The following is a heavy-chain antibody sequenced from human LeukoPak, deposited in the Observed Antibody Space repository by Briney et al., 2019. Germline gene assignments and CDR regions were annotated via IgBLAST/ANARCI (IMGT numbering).Heavy chain of an antibody. Sequence: GGSLRLSCAASGFTFSSYAMSWVRQAPGKGLEWVSGISGSGDDTYYADSVKGRFTISRDNSKNTLYVQVSSLGTEDTAAYYCAKGSYYDSSGSFYFDYWGQGTLVTVSS. D-gene: IGHD3-22*01. CDR2: ISGSGDDT. J-gene: IGHJ4*02. CDR3: AKGSYYDSSGSFYFDY. CDR1: GFTFSSYA. V-gene: IGHV3-23*01.